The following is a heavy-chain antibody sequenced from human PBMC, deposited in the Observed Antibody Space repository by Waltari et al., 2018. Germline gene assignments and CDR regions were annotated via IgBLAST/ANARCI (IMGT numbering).Heavy chain of an antibody. CDR3: ARVSHQGANFDY. Sequence: QLQLQESGPGLVKPSETLSLHCTVSGGSITSSSYYCGWTRQPPGKGLEWIGSIYYSASTYYNPSLKIRVTISVDTSKNQFSLKLSSVTAADTAVYYCARVSHQGANFDYWGQGTLVTVSS. D-gene: IGHD1-26*01. V-gene: IGHV4-39*07. CDR2: IYYSAST. CDR1: GGSITSSSYY. J-gene: IGHJ4*02.